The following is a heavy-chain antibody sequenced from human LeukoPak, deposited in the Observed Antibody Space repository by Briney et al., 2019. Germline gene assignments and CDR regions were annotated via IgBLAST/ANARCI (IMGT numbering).Heavy chain of an antibody. D-gene: IGHD1-26*01. Sequence: ASVKVSCKASGYTFTSYGISWVRQAPGQGVEWIGLISAYNANTNYAQKLQGRVTMTTDTSTSIVYMELRSLRSDDTAVYYCARDPEVGATVFDYWGQGTLVTVSS. CDR3: ARDPEVGATVFDY. V-gene: IGHV1-18*01. CDR2: ISAYNANT. J-gene: IGHJ4*02. CDR1: GYTFTSYG.